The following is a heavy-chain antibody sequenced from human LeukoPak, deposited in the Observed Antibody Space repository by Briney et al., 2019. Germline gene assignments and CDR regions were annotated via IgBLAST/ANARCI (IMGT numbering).Heavy chain of an antibody. CDR3: AREDIAVAVDY. V-gene: IGHV3-48*04. CDR1: GFNFSTYN. J-gene: IGHJ4*02. D-gene: IGHD6-19*01. Sequence: GGSLRLSCAASGFNFSTYNVNWVRQAPGKGLDWVSYISSSSRTRYYADSVKGQFTISRDNAKDSLYLQMNSLRAEDTAVYYCAREDIAVAVDYWGQGTLVTVSS. CDR2: ISSSSRTR.